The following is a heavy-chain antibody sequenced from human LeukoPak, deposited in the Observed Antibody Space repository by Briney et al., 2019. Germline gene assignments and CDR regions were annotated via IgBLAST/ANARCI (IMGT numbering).Heavy chain of an antibody. V-gene: IGHV3-30-3*01. J-gene: IGHJ6*02. Sequence: QSGGSLRLSCAASGFTFSSYAMHWVRQAPGKGLEWVAVISYDGSNKYYADSVKGRFTISRDNSKNTLYLQMNSLRAEDTAVYYCARGLGYLQNYGMDAWGQGTTVTVSS. D-gene: IGHD2-15*01. CDR2: ISYDGSNK. CDR3: ARGLGYLQNYGMDA. CDR1: GFTFSSYA.